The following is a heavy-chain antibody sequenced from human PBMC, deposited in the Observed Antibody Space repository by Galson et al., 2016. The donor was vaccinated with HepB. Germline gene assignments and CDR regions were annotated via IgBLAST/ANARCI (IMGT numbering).Heavy chain of an antibody. CDR3: ARDTYYYGSGSYTDLDY. D-gene: IGHD3-10*01. V-gene: IGHV3-33*01. Sequence: SLRLSCAASGFTFSTFGMHWVRQAPGKGLEWVAVIWYDGNNKYYADPVKGRFTISRDNSKNTLYLQMNSLRVEDTAVYYCARDTYYYGSGSYTDLDYWGQGTLVTVSP. J-gene: IGHJ4*02. CDR2: IWYDGNNK. CDR1: GFTFSTFG.